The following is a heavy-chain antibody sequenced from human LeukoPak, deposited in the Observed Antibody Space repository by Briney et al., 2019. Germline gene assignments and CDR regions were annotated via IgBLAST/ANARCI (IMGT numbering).Heavy chain of an antibody. Sequence: SETLSLTCTVSGGSISSSSYYWGWIRQPPGKGLEWIGSIYYSGSTYYNPSLKSRVTISVDTSKNQFSLKLSSVTAADTAVYYCARIGISSGPLLDYWGQGTLVTVSS. CDR1: GGSISSSSYY. J-gene: IGHJ4*02. CDR2: IYYSGST. CDR3: ARIGISSGPLLDY. V-gene: IGHV4-39*07. D-gene: IGHD6-19*01.